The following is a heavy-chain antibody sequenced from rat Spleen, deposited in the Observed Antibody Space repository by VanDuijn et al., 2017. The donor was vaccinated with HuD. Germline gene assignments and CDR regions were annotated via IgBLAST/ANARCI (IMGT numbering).Heavy chain of an antibody. J-gene: IGHJ1*01. CDR3: ARVPGYNYWYFDF. D-gene: IGHD1-4*01. Sequence: EVQLVESGGGLVQPGRSMKLSCAASGFTFSHYDMAWVRQAPKKGLEWVAFISYDGSSTYYRDSVKGRFTISRDNAKRTLYLQMDSLRSEDTATYTWARVPGYNYWYFDFWGPGTMVTVSS. CDR1: GFTFSHYD. V-gene: IGHV5-7*01. CDR2: ISYDGSST.